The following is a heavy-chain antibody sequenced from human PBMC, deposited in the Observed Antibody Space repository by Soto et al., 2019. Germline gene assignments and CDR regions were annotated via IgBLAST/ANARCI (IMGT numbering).Heavy chain of an antibody. J-gene: IGHJ4*02. CDR1: GFIFSSYA. CDR3: TIFFVATGGNAGWPWHFDY. D-gene: IGHD3-16*01. CDR2: ISGSGSTT. Sequence: GGSLRLSCAASGFIFSSYAMSWVRQAPGKGLEWVSAISGSGSTTYYADSVKGRFIISRDNSKNTLYLDMNSLRAEDAAKYCCTIFFVATGGNAGWPWHFDYWGQGALVTVSS. V-gene: IGHV3-23*01.